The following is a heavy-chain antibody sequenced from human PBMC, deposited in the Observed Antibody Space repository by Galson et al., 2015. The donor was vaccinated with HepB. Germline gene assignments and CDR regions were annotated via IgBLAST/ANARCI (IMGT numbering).Heavy chain of an antibody. D-gene: IGHD2-8*01. V-gene: IGHV1-3*04. CDR1: GYTFTSYV. Sequence: SVKVSCKASGYTFTSYVVHWVRQAPGQRLEWLGWINTGNGNTKYSQNFQGRLTIKKDTSARTAYMELSSLRSDDRAVYYCARDRTNTKSFDYWGQGTLVTVSS. CDR2: INTGNGNT. J-gene: IGHJ4*02. CDR3: ARDRTNTKSFDY.